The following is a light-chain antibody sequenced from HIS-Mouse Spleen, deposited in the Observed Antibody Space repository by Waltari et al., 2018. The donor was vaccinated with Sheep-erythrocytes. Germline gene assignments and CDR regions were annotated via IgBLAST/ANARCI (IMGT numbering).Light chain of an antibody. V-gene: IGLV2-11*01. Sequence: QSALTQPRSVSGSPGQSVTISCTGTSSDVGGYTYVSWYQQPPDKAPKLMIYDFSKRPSGVPDRFSGSKSGHTASLTISGLQAEDEADYYCCSYAGSYTFVVFGGGTKLTVL. CDR3: CSYAGSYTFVV. CDR1: SSDVGGYTY. J-gene: IGLJ2*01. CDR2: DFS.